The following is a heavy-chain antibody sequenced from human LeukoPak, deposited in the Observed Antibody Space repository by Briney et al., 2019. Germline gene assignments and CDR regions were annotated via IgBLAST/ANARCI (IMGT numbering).Heavy chain of an antibody. Sequence: SVKVSCKASGGTFSSCAISWVRQAPGQGLEWMGGIIPIFGTANYAQKFQGRVTITADESTSTAYMELSSLRSEDTAVYYCARVWEVVVAATKDYYYYMDVWGKGTTVTVSS. CDR2: IIPIFGTA. J-gene: IGHJ6*03. V-gene: IGHV1-69*13. CDR1: GGTFSSCA. CDR3: ARVWEVVVAATKDYYYYMDV. D-gene: IGHD2-15*01.